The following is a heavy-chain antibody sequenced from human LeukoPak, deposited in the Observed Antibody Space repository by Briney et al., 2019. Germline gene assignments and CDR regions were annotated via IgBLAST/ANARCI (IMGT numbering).Heavy chain of an antibody. Sequence: GGSLRLSCAASGFTFSSYSMNWVRQAPGKGLEWVSYISSSSTIYYADSVKGRFTISRDNAKNSLYLQMNSLRDEDTAVYYCARANGWGLGTFDIWGQGTMVTVSS. J-gene: IGHJ3*02. CDR3: ARANGWGLGTFDI. CDR2: ISSSSTI. V-gene: IGHV3-48*02. CDR1: GFTFSSYS. D-gene: IGHD7-27*01.